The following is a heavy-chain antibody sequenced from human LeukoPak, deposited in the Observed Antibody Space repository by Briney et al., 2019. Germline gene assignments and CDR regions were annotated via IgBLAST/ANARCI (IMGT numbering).Heavy chain of an antibody. CDR2: INPNSGGT. J-gene: IGHJ4*02. CDR1: GYTLTGYY. V-gene: IGHV1-2*02. Sequence: GASVKVSCKASGYTLTGYYMHWVRQAPGQGLEWMGWINPNSGGTNYAQKFQGRVTMTRDTSINTAYLELSRSDDTAVYYCARDSGSSGGDPTNFFDYWGQGTLVTVSS. D-gene: IGHD6-19*01. CDR3: ARDSGSSGGDPTNFFDY.